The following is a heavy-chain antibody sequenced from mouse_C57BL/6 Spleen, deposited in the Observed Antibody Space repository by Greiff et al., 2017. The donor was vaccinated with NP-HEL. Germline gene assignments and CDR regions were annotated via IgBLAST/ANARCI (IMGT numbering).Heavy chain of an antibody. D-gene: IGHD1-1*01. Sequence: QVQLQQPGAELVMPGASVKLSCKASGYTFTSYWMHWVKQRPGQGLEWIGEIDPSDSYTNSNQKFKGKSTLTVYKSSSTAYMQLSSLTSEDSAVYYGARRNITTVVDYFDYWGQGTTLTVSS. J-gene: IGHJ2*01. CDR2: IDPSDSYT. CDR3: ARRNITTVVDYFDY. CDR1: GYTFTSYW. V-gene: IGHV1-69*01.